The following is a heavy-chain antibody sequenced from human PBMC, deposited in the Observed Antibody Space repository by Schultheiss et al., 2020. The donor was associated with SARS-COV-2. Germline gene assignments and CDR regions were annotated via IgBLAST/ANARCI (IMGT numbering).Heavy chain of an antibody. J-gene: IGHJ4*02. V-gene: IGHV3-23*01. CDR1: GFTFSSYA. CDR3: ARDTAMVGFDY. CDR2: ISGSGGST. D-gene: IGHD5-18*01. Sequence: GGSLRLSCAASGFTFSSYAMSWVRQAPGKGLEWVSAISGSGGSTYYADSVKGWFTISRDNSKNTLYLQMNSLRAEDTAVYYCARDTAMVGFDYWGQGTLVTVSS.